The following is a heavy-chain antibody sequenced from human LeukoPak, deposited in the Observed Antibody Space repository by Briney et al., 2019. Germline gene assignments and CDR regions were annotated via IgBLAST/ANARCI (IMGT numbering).Heavy chain of an antibody. V-gene: IGHV4-34*01. D-gene: IGHD1-26*01. CDR1: GASLNGHY. J-gene: IGHJ4*02. CDR2: GSDVGGT. Sequence: SETLSLTCAVYGASLNGHYWSWIRQPPGKGLEWIGEGSDVGGTKYNPSLKSRVTISADTSKNQFSLKLSSVTAADTAVYYCAADYTGNYHVEFDYWGQGTLVTVSS. CDR3: AADYTGNYHVEFDY.